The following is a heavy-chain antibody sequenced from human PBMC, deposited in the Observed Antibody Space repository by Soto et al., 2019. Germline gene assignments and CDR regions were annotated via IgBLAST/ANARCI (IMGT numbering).Heavy chain of an antibody. CDR3: ARGSGSFLSYYFDY. CDR2: IIANFGNT. Sequence: ASVKVSCKASGYTFTSYGISWVRQAPGQGLEWMGGIIANFGNTNYAQKFQGRVTITADESTSTAYMELSSLRSEDTAVYYCARGSGSFLSYYFDYWGQGTLVTVSS. J-gene: IGHJ4*02. D-gene: IGHD3-10*01. CDR1: GYTFTSYG. V-gene: IGHV1-69*13.